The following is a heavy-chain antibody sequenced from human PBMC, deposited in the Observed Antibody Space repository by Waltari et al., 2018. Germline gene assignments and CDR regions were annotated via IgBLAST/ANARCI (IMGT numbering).Heavy chain of an antibody. D-gene: IGHD4-17*01. CDR2: IYTSGST. V-gene: IGHV4-61*09. Sequence: QVQLQESGPGLVKPSQTLSLTCTVPGGSISSGSYYWSWIRQPAGKGLEWIGYIYTSGSTNYNPSLKSRVTISVDTSKNQFSLKLSSVTAADTAVYYCARDDYGDYEDAFDIWGQGTMVTVSS. CDR1: GGSISSGSYY. J-gene: IGHJ3*02. CDR3: ARDDYGDYEDAFDI.